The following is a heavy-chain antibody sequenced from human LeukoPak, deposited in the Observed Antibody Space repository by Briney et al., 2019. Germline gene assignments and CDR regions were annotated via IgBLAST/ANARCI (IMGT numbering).Heavy chain of an antibody. CDR1: GFTFSSYE. Sequence: GGSLRLSCAASGFTFSSYEMNWVRQAPGKGLEWVSYISSSGSTIYYADSVKGRFTISRDNAKNSLYLQMNSLRAEDTAVYYCARARGYCSGGSCYSGVPDYWGQGTLVTVS. J-gene: IGHJ4*02. D-gene: IGHD2-15*01. CDR3: ARARGYCSGGSCYSGVPDY. V-gene: IGHV3-48*03. CDR2: ISSSGSTI.